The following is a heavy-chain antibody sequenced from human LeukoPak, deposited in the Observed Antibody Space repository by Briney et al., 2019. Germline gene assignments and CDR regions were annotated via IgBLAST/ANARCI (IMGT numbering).Heavy chain of an antibody. CDR1: GFTFSSYS. Sequence: GASLRLSCAASGFTFSSYSMNWVRQAPGKGLEWVSSISSSSSYIYYADSVKGRFTISRDNAKNSLYLQMNSLRAEDTAVYYCARSAQAVVVAATRNYYYMDVWGKGTTVTVSS. V-gene: IGHV3-21*01. J-gene: IGHJ6*03. CDR3: ARSAQAVVVAATRNYYYMDV. D-gene: IGHD2-15*01. CDR2: ISSSSSYI.